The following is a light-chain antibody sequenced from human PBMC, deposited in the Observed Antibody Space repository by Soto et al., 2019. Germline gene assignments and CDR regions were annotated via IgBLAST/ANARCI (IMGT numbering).Light chain of an antibody. J-gene: IGKJ5*01. Sequence: EIVMTQSPATLSVSPGDRATLSCRAGQSVSSNLAWYQQKPGQAPRLLIYGASTRATGIPARFSGSGSGTEITLTISSLQSEDFAVYYCQRYNAWPITFGQGTRLDIK. CDR3: QRYNAWPIT. CDR1: QSVSSN. CDR2: GAS. V-gene: IGKV3-15*01.